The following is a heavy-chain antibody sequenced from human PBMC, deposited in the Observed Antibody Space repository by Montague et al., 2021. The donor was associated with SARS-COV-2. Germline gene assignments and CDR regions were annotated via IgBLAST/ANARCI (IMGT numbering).Heavy chain of an antibody. CDR1: SGSISTGHY. CDR3: ARDHGQWFGELWGHGLDV. J-gene: IGHJ6*02. D-gene: IGHD3-10*01. CDR2: IYYSGST. Sequence: TLSLTCSVSSGSISTGHYWSWIRQHPMKGLEWIGYIYYSGSTYYNPSFKGRVTISIDTAKNQFSLELTSMTAADTAVYYCARDHGQWFGELWGHGLDVWGQGTTVIVSS. V-gene: IGHV4-31*03.